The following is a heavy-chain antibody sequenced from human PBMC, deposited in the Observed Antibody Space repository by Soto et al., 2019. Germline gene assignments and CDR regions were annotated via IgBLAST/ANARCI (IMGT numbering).Heavy chain of an antibody. CDR1: GFTVSSNY. V-gene: IGHV3-66*01. J-gene: IGHJ6*02. CDR3: ARAIWGYSGSYGTRYDYYYHAMDV. CDR2: IYSGGST. D-gene: IGHD1-26*01. Sequence: HPGGSLRLACAASGFTVSSNYMSWVRQAPGKGLEWVSVIYSGGSTYYADSVKGRFTISRDNSKNTLYLQMNSLRAEDTAVYYCARAIWGYSGSYGTRYDYYYHAMDVCGQGTTVTVSS.